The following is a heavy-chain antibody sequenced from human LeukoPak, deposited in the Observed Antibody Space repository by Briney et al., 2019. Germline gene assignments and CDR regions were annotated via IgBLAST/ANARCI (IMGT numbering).Heavy chain of an antibody. Sequence: GGSLRLSCAASGFTFSSYSMNWVRQAPGKGLEWVSSISSSSSYIYYADSVKGRFTISRDNVKNSLYLQMNSLRAEDTAVYYCARNSMVRGVNFGYWGQGTLVTVSS. V-gene: IGHV3-21*01. D-gene: IGHD3-10*01. CDR1: GFTFSSYS. J-gene: IGHJ4*02. CDR3: ARNSMVRGVNFGY. CDR2: ISSSSSYI.